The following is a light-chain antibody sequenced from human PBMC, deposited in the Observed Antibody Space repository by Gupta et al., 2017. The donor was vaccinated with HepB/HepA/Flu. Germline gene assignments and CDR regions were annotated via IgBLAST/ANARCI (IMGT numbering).Light chain of an antibody. Sequence: QSALTQPRSVSGSPGQAVTISCTGTSSDVGSYNYVSWYQQHPGKAPKLMLSDVSKRPSGVPERFSGSKSGNTASLTISGLQAEDEADYYCCSYAGSYTYVLFGGGTQLTVL. J-gene: IGLJ2*01. CDR3: CSYAGSYTYVL. CDR2: DVS. V-gene: IGLV2-11*01. CDR1: SSDVGSYNY.